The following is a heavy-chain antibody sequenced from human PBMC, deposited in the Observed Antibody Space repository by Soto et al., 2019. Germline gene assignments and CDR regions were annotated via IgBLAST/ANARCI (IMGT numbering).Heavy chain of an antibody. V-gene: IGHV1-69*13. D-gene: IGHD6-19*01. CDR3: AREIAVAGRGPGYYYYYGMDV. CDR2: IIPIFGTA. CDR1: GGTFSSYA. J-gene: IGHJ6*02. Sequence: SVKVSCKASGGTFSSYAISWVRQAPGQGLEWMGGIIPIFGTANYAQKFQGRVTITADESTSTAYMELSSLRSEDTAVYYCAREIAVAGRGPGYYYYYGMDVWGQGTTVTVSS.